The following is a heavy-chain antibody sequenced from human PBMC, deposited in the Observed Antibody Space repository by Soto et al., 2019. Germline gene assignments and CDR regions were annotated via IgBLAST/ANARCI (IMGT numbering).Heavy chain of an antibody. CDR3: AKEGPITNWYFDS. D-gene: IGHD1-1*01. V-gene: IGHV3-30*18. CDR1: GFTFSNYG. CDR2: ISYDGNVA. J-gene: IGHJ4*02. Sequence: ESGGGVVQPGRSLRLSCAASGFTFSNYGMHWVRQAPGKGLEWVIVISYDGNVAYYADSVKGRFTISRDNSKNTLYLQMNSLRTEDTAMYYCAKEGPITNWYFDSWGQGTLVTVSS.